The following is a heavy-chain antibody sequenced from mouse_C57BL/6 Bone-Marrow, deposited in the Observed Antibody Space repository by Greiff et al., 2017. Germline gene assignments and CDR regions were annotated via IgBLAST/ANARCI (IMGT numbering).Heavy chain of an antibody. D-gene: IGHD2-5*01. CDR2: ISSGGDYI. Sequence: EVKLMESGEGLVKPGGSLKLSCAASGFTFSSYAMSWVRQTPEKRLEWVAYISSGGDYIYYADTVKGRFTISRDNARNTLYLQMSSLKSEDTAMYYCTLYSNYLAWFAYWGQGTLVTGSA. J-gene: IGHJ3*01. CDR3: TLYSNYLAWFAY. V-gene: IGHV5-9-1*02. CDR1: GFTFSSYA.